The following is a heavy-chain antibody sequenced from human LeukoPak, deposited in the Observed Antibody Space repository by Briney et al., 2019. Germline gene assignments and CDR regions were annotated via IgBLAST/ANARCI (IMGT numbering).Heavy chain of an antibody. CDR2: INPHSGGT. J-gene: IGHJ5*02. CDR3: ATVPCVISSCSPDNWFDP. Sequence: ASVKVSCKASGYTFTDYYILWLRQAPGQGLEWVGWINPHSGGTNFAQRFQGRVTMTRDTSISTVYKELTRLTSDDTAVYYCATVPCVISSCSPDNWFDPWGQGTLVTVSS. CDR1: GYTFTDYY. V-gene: IGHV1-2*02. D-gene: IGHD2-2*01.